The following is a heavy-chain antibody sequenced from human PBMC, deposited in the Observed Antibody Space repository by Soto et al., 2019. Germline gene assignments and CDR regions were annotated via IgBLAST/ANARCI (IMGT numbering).Heavy chain of an antibody. Sequence: QVHLVESGGGVVQPGTSLRLSCAASGFTFSRYGMHWVRQAPGKGLEWVAVIWYDGSERYYADSVKGRFTISRDNSKNTLYLQVNSLRAEDTAVYYCAREMRSLQPDYWGQGTLVTVSS. CDR3: AREMRSLQPDY. V-gene: IGHV3-33*01. J-gene: IGHJ4*02. CDR2: IWYDGSER. CDR1: GFTFSRYG.